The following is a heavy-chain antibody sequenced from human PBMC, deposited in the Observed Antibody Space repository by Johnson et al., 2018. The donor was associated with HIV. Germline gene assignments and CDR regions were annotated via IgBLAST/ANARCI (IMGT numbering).Heavy chain of an antibody. J-gene: IGHJ3*02. CDR2: IYSGGST. V-gene: IGHV3-53*01. CDR1: GFTVSSNY. Sequence: MQLVESGGGLIQPGGSLRLSCAASGFTVSSNYMSWVRQAPGKGLEWVSVIYSGGSTYYADAVKGRFATSRNNSKHTLYLQMNSLRAEDTAVYYCARGGITLIVVVICPPDAFDIWGQGTMVTVSS. D-gene: IGHD3-22*01. CDR3: ARGGITLIVVVICPPDAFDI.